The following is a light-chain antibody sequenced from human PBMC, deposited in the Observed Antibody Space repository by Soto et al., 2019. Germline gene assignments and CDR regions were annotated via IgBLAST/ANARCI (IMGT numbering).Light chain of an antibody. CDR2: DAS. CDR1: QTISSW. J-gene: IGKJ1*01. CDR3: QPYNSFSGT. V-gene: IGKV1-5*01. Sequence: IQMTQSTSTLSASVGDRVTITCRASQTISSWLAWYQQKPGKAPKLLIYDASSLESGVPSRFSGRGSGTQFTLTISSLQPDDFATYYCQPYNSFSGTFAPGTKVDIK.